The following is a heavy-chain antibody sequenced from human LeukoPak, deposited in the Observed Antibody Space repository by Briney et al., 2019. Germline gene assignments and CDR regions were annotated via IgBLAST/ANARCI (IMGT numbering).Heavy chain of an antibody. CDR3: AREGYCSSTSCYEDWFDL. Sequence: GASMKVSCKASGYTFTGYYMHWVRQAPGQGLEWMGWINPNSGGTNYAQKCQGRVTMTRDTSISTAYMELSRLRSDDTAVYYCAREGYCSSTSCYEDWFDLWGQGTLVTVSS. CDR1: GYTFTGYY. D-gene: IGHD2-2*01. CDR2: INPNSGGT. V-gene: IGHV1-2*02. J-gene: IGHJ5*02.